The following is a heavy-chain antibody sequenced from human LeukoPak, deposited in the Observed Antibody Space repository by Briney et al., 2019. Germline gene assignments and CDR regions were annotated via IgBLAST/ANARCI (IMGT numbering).Heavy chain of an antibody. CDR2: IYTSGST. CDR3: ARGLYSGSYLDY. CDR1: GGSISSYY. Sequence: SDTLSLTCTVSGGSISSYYWSWIRQPAGKGLEWFGRIYTSGSTNYNPSLKSRVTMSVDTSKYQFSLKLSSVTAADTAVYYCARGLYSGSYLDYWGQGTLVTVSS. V-gene: IGHV4-4*07. J-gene: IGHJ4*02. D-gene: IGHD1-26*01.